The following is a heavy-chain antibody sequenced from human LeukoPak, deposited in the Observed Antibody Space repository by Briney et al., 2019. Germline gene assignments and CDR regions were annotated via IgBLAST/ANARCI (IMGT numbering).Heavy chain of an antibody. D-gene: IGHD6-19*01. V-gene: IGHV3-74*01. CDR1: GFIFSEYW. CDR2: ISKDANGI. J-gene: IGHJ2*01. CDR3: VREAPLAGDWYFDR. Sequence: GGSLRLSCEVSGFIFSEYWMHWVRQGPGRGLEWVSRISKDANGIHYASSVEGRFTISRDNARNKVFLLMNNLRVEDTAVYYCVREAPLAGDWYFDRWGRGSLVTVSS.